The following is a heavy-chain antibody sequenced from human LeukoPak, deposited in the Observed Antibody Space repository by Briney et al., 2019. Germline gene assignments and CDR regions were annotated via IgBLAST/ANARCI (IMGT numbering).Heavy chain of an antibody. Sequence: VASVKVSCKASGYTFTSYGISWVRQAPGQGLEWMGWISAYSGNTNYAQKLQGRVTMTTDTSTSTAYMELRRLRSDDTAVYYCARDRYSSGWLQGSDWGQGTLVTVSS. V-gene: IGHV1-18*01. CDR1: GYTFTSYG. CDR2: ISAYSGNT. CDR3: ARDRYSSGWLQGSD. D-gene: IGHD6-19*01. J-gene: IGHJ4*02.